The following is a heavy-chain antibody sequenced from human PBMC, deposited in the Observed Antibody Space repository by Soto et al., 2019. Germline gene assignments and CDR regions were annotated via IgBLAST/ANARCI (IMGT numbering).Heavy chain of an antibody. CDR2: ITWNGGNT. J-gene: IGHJ6*02. CDR1: GFRFDDYN. Sequence: SLRLSCAASGFRFDDYNMHWVRQAPGKGLEWVSLITWNGGNTYYADSVKGRFTISRDGTTKSVSLQMTSLKREDTGLYYCARETLSYGSALDVWGQGTTVTVYS. CDR3: ARETLSYGSALDV. V-gene: IGHV3-43*01. D-gene: IGHD3-16*01.